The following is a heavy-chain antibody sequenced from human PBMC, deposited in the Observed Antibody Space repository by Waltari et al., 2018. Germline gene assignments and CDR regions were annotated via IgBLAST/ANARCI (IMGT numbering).Heavy chain of an antibody. V-gene: IGHV3-21*01. J-gene: IGHJ5*02. Sequence: EVDLVESGGGLVKPGGSLRLSCAASGFTFNSYTIHWVRQAPGKGLEWVSTSSSQRSYIYYADSVKGRFTIFRDNAKNSLYLKMSSLRVDDTAVYYCVREVVGTDNWFDPWGQGTLVTVSS. D-gene: IGHD2-21*02. CDR2: SSSQRSYI. CDR3: VREVVGTDNWFDP. CDR1: GFTFNSYT.